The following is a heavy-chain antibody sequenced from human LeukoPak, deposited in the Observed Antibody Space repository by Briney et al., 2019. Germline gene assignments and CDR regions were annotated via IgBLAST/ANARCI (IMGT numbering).Heavy chain of an antibody. Sequence: SETLSLTCDVSGGSISTTNWWTWVRQPPGKGLEWIGEIHYGGSATYNPSLNSRVSISLDKSKNQFSLKLRSVTAADTAVYYCARNGPTAAGAFDIWAKGHRSPSLQ. CDR1: GGSISTTNW. V-gene: IGHV4-4*02. CDR2: IHYGGSA. J-gene: IGHJ3*02. D-gene: IGHD6-13*01. CDR3: ARNGPTAAGAFDI.